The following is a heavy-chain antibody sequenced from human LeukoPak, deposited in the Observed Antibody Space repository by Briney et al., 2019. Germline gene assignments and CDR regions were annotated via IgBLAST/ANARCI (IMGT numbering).Heavy chain of an antibody. J-gene: IGHJ4*02. V-gene: IGHV3-23*01. CDR1: GFTFSSYA. Sequence: GGSLRLSCAASGFTFSSYAMSWVRQAPGKGLEWVSAISGSGGSTYYADSVKGRFTISRDNSKNTLYLQMNSLRAEDTAVYYCAKGGGSSWYSPPDYWGQGTLVTVSS. CDR3: AKGGGSSWYSPPDY. CDR2: ISGSGGST. D-gene: IGHD6-13*01.